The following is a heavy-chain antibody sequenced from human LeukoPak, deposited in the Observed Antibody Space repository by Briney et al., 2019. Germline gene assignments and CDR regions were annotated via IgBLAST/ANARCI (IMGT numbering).Heavy chain of an antibody. Sequence: PRRCLSLSCAVAGFTFSSYAMTWVRQAPGKGMEWVSVLSGIGGNANYADSLKGRFTTSRDNSKNTLYMQMSNLRAEDTAMYYCAKLSSGWTYFDFWGQGTLVTVSS. CDR3: AKLSSGWTYFDF. V-gene: IGHV3-23*01. D-gene: IGHD6-19*01. CDR2: LSGIGGNA. CDR1: GFTFSSYA. J-gene: IGHJ4*02.